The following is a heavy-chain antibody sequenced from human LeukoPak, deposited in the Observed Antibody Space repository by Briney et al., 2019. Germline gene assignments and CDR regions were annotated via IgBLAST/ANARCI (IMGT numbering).Heavy chain of an antibody. CDR1: GFTFSSYS. D-gene: IGHD3-10*01. CDR3: AKLAKYFYGSETYYFFEH. J-gene: IGHJ4*02. Sequence: PGGSLRLPCAASGFTFSSYSMNWVRQAPGKGLEWVSSISSSSSYIYYADSVKGRFTISRDNAKNSLYLQMNSLRVEDTAVYYCAKLAKYFYGSETYYFFEHWGQGTPVTASS. CDR2: ISSSSSYI. V-gene: IGHV3-21*01.